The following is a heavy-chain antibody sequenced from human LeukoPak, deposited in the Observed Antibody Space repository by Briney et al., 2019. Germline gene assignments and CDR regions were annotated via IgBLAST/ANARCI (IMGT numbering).Heavy chain of an antibody. CDR3: ARQGGLWEKDAFDI. V-gene: IGHV4-34*01. D-gene: IGHD3-16*01. J-gene: IGHJ3*02. CDR2: INHSGST. Sequence: PSETLSLTCAVYGGSFSGYYWSWIRQPPGKGLEWIGEINHSGSTNYNPSLKSRVTISVDSSKNQFSLKLTSVTAADTAVYYCARQGGLWEKDAFDIWGQGTMVTVSS. CDR1: GGSFSGYY.